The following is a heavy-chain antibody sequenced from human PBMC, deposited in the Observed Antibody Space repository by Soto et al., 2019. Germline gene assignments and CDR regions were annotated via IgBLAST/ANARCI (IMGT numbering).Heavy chain of an antibody. Sequence: TSEILSLTCAVSGGSISSSNWWSWVRQPPGKGLEWIGEIYHSGSTNYNPSLKSRVTISVDKSKNQFSLKLSSVTAADTAVYYCARVPPGLWAFDIWGQGTMVTVSS. CDR2: IYHSGST. J-gene: IGHJ3*02. CDR1: GGSISSSNW. CDR3: ARVPPGLWAFDI. V-gene: IGHV4-4*02. D-gene: IGHD5-18*01.